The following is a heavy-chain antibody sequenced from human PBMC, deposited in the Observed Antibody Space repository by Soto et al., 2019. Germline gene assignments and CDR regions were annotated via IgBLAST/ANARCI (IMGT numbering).Heavy chain of an antibody. CDR2: IGAAGDP. V-gene: IGHV3-13*05. Sequence: VVSLRLSCAASGFTFGNFWMDWVRQAPGKGLEWVSAIGAAGDPHYSGSVKGRFIISRQNAKNSLYLQMNSLTVGDTAVYYCAKSSSDSLTSFDSWGQGNLVTVYS. CDR1: GFTFGNFW. CDR3: AKSSSDSLTSFDS. J-gene: IGHJ5*01. D-gene: IGHD2-21*02.